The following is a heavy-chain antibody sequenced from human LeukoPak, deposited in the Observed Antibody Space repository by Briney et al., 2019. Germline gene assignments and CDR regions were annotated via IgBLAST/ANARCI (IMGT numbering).Heavy chain of an antibody. J-gene: IGHJ4*02. CDR1: GASMSSGVYY. CDR3: ARDIYSVRAEAGTPQNDY. Sequence: SETLSLTCTISGASMSSGVYYWNWIRQPAGKELEWIGRSYTSGSTNYNPSLESRVTMSVDTSKNQFSLKLSSVTAADTAVYYCARDIYSVRAEAGTPQNDYWGQGTLVTVSS. CDR2: SYTSGST. V-gene: IGHV4-61*02. D-gene: IGHD6-19*01.